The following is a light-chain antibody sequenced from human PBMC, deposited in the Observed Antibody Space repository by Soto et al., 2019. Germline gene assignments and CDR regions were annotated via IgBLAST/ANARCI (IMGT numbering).Light chain of an antibody. CDR1: ESISTW. CDR2: KAS. V-gene: IGKV1-5*03. Sequence: DLQMTQSPSTLSASVVARVTITCRASESISTWLAWYQQKPGKAPNLLIYKASSLESGVPSRFSGSGSGTEFTLTISSLQPDEFATYYCQQYNIYSWTVGQGTKVAIK. J-gene: IGKJ1*01. CDR3: QQYNIYSWT.